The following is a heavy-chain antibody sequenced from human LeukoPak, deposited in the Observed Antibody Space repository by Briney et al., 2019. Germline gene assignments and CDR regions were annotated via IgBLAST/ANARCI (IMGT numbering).Heavy chain of an antibody. D-gene: IGHD6-13*01. CDR2: MYYGGST. CDR1: GGSISGYY. J-gene: IGHJ5*02. CDR3: ARSLPATVAGANWYDL. Sequence: SETLSLTCSVSGGSISGYYWNWIRQPPGKGLEWIGYMYYGGSTNYSPSLKSRVSMSADTSRNQLSLKLTSVTAADTAVYYCARSLPATVAGANWYDLWGQGTLVTVSS. V-gene: IGHV4-59*01.